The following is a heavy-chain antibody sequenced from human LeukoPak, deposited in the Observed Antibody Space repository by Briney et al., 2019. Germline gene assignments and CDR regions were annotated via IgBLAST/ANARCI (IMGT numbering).Heavy chain of an antibody. CDR2: TYYRSKWYK. V-gene: IGHV6-1*01. Sequence: SQTLSLTYAISGDSVSSNSATWNWIRQSPSRGLEWLGRTYYRSKWYKYYAVSVKGRITINPDTSKNQFSLQLNSLTPEDTAVYYCARGPSYFQHWGQGTLVTVSS. CDR3: ARGPSYFQH. CDR1: GDSVSSNSAT. J-gene: IGHJ1*01.